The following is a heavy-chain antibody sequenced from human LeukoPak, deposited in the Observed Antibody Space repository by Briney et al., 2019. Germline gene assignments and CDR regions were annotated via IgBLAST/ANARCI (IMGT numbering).Heavy chain of an antibody. V-gene: IGHV3-30*03. CDR3: ASGGVMVRELGTNPYYFDY. J-gene: IGHJ4*02. Sequence: GGSLRLSCAASGFTFSSYGMHWVRQAPGKGLEWVAVISYDGSNKYYADSVKGRFTISRDNSKNTLYLQMNSLRAEDTAVYYCASGGVMVRELGTNPYYFDYWGQGTLVTVS. CDR1: GFTFSSYG. CDR2: ISYDGSNK. D-gene: IGHD3-10*01.